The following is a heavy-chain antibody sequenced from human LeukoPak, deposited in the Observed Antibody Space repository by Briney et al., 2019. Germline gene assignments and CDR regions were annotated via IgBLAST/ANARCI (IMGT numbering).Heavy chain of an antibody. CDR1: GGPISSDSHY. CDR3: ARHLYSESYYF. CDR2: IHYRGNT. D-gene: IGHD1-26*01. V-gene: IGHV4-39*01. J-gene: IGHJ4*02. Sequence: SETLSLTCTVSGGPISSDSHYWGWIRQTPGKGLEWIGGIHYRGNTYKNPSLQSRVTLSVDTSKSQFSLKLSSVTAADTAVYYCARHLYSESYYFWGPGTLVTVSS.